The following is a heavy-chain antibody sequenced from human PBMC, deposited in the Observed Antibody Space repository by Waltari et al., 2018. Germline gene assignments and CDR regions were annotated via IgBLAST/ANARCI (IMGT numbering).Heavy chain of an antibody. CDR2: ISSDGSGK. J-gene: IGHJ5*02. D-gene: IGHD1-26*01. Sequence: QVEESGGGVVQPGGSLRLSCVASGYPFNNYGMHWVRQAPGKGVCWLEVISSDGSGKYYADSMKGRFTMSRDNSKNTVYLQMNSLRPEDTAVYYCAKAGGIYNYPLDPWGQGTLVTVSS. CDR3: AKAGGIYNYPLDP. V-gene: IGHV3-30*18. CDR1: GYPFNNYG.